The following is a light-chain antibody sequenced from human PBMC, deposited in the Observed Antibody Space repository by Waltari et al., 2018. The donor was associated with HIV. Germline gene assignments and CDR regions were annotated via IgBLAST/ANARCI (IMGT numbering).Light chain of an antibody. CDR1: SNDVGAYDY. V-gene: IGLV2-14*01. CDR2: DVY. Sequence: QSALTQPASVSWSPGQSITISCTGTSNDVGAYDYVSWYQQSPGKVPKLLIYDVYNRPSRISNRFSGSKSGNTAFLTISVLRAEDEADYYCASFTSGRLNVFGSGTKVTVL. J-gene: IGLJ1*01. CDR3: ASFTSGRLNV.